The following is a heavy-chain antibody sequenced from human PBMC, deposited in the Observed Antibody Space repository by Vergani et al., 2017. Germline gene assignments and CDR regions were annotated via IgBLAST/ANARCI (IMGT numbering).Heavy chain of an antibody. V-gene: IGHV3-15*01. CDR3: TTGRPPWDNWNYRVRKWFDH. CDR1: GFTFSNAW. CDR2: IKSKTDGGTT. Sequence: EVQLVESGGGLVKPGGSLRLSCAASGFTFSNAWMSWVRQAPGKGLEWVGRIKSKTDGGTTDYAAPVKGKFTISRDDSKNTLYLQMNSLKTEDTAVYYCTTGRPPWDNWNYRVRKWFDHWGQGTLVTVSS. J-gene: IGHJ5*02. D-gene: IGHD1-1*01.